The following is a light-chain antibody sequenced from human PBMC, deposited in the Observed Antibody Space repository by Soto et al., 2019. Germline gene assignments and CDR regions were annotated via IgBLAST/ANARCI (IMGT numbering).Light chain of an antibody. V-gene: IGKV3-20*01. CDR3: QQYGSSPVT. Sequence: ILLTQSPATLSVSPGETVTLSGMASQSVGNNLAWYQQKPGQAPRLLIYGASSRATGIPDRFSGSGSGTDFTLTISRLEPEDFAVYYCQQYGSSPVTFGQGTKVDI. J-gene: IGKJ1*01. CDR1: QSVGNN. CDR2: GAS.